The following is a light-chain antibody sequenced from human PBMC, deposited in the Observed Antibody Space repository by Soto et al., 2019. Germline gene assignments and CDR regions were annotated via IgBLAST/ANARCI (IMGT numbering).Light chain of an antibody. V-gene: IGKV3-11*01. CDR3: QQRSNWPPLT. CDR2: DAS. Sequence: EIVFTHSPATLSLSPVEISTLSCRASHSVNKYLAWYRQKPGQPPRLLIYDASYRATGIPDRFSGSGSGTDFTLTISRLEPEDFAVYYCQQRSNWPPLTFGGGTKV. CDR1: HSVNKY. J-gene: IGKJ4*01.